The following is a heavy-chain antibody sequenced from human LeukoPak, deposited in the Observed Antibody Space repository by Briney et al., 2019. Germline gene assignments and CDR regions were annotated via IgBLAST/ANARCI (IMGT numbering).Heavy chain of an antibody. CDR2: MNPDSGNT. D-gene: IGHD2-21*01. J-gene: IGHJ4*02. CDR1: GYTFTNYD. CDR3: TRSVRNGHIDY. V-gene: IGHV1-8*01. Sequence: ASVKVSCKTSGYTFTNYDINWVRQASGQGLEWMGWMNPDSGNTGYAQTFQGRVTMTRSTSISTAYMELSSLRFEDTAVYYCTRSVRNGHIDYWGQGTLVTVSS.